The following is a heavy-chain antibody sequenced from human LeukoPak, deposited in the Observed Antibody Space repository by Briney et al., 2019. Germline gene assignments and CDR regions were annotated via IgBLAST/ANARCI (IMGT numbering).Heavy chain of an antibody. CDR1: GGSFSGYY. V-gene: IGHV4-34*01. Sequence: SETLSLTCAVYGGSFSGYYWSWIRQPPGKGLEWIGEINHSGSTNYNPSLKSRVTISVDTSKNQFSLKLSSVTAADTAVYYCARGTAAAGLGYYYYMDVWGKGTTVTVSS. D-gene: IGHD6-13*01. J-gene: IGHJ6*03. CDR3: ARGTAAAGLGYYYYMDV. CDR2: INHSGST.